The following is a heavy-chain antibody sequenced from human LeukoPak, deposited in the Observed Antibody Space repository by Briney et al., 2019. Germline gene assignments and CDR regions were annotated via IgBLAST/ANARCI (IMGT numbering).Heavy chain of an antibody. CDR1: GFTFSNFL. CDR3: AKKGATTGDFDY. CDR2: VSGSGGDT. J-gene: IGHJ4*02. D-gene: IGHD1-26*01. Sequence: GGSLRLSCAASGFTFSNFLMTWVRQAPGKGPEWVSAVSGSGGDTYYADSVKGRFTISRDNSKNTLYLQMNSLRAEDTAVYYCAKKGATTGDFDYWGQGTLVTVSS. V-gene: IGHV3-23*01.